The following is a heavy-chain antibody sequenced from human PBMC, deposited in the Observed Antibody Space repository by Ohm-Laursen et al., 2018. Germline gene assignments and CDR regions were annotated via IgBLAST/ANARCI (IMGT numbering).Heavy chain of an antibody. CDR3: ARHDSSDSPSHYYYYTMDV. V-gene: IGHV3-48*04. D-gene: IGHD3-22*01. J-gene: IGHJ6*02. Sequence: SLRLSCTASGFAFSISGMTWVRQAPGKGLEWLSYITSGGGIIYSADSVKGRFTISRDNDEDTLYLQMNSLRAEDTAIYYCARHDSSDSPSHYYYYTMDVWGQGTTVTVSS. CDR2: ITSGGGII. CDR1: GFAFSISG.